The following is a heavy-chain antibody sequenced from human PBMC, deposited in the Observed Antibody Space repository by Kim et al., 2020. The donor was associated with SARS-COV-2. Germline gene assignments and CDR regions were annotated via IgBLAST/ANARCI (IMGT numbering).Heavy chain of an antibody. CDR3: ARDYGTYYDVCGAYSSV. D-gene: IGHD3-3*01. CDR2: SNPHTGGT. J-gene: IGHJ6*03. Sequence: ASVKVSCKASGYTFSDHYIQWVRQAPGQGLEWMGRSNPHTGGTDYAQKFQGRVTMSRDTAITAVYMELRSQRSDNTAVFFCARDYGTYYDVCGAYSSVWGTGTTDTVSS. CDR1: GYTFSDHY. V-gene: IGHV1-2*06.